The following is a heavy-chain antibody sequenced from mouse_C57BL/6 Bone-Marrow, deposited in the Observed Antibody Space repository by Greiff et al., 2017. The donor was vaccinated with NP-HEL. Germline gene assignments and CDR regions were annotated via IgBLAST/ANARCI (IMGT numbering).Heavy chain of an antibody. CDR3: ARRTSYYSNYIDY. CDR2: IDPSDSYT. CDR1: GYTFTSYW. V-gene: IGHV1-50*01. J-gene: IGHJ2*01. Sequence: VQLQQSGAELVKPGASVKLSCKASGYTFTSYWMQWVKQRPGQGLEWIGEIDPSDSYTNYNQKFKGKATLTVDTSSSTAYMHLSSLTSEDSAVYYCARRTSYYSNYIDYWGQGATLTVSS. D-gene: IGHD2-5*01.